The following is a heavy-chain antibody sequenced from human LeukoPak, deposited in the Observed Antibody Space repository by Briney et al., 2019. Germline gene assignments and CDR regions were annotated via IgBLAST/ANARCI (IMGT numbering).Heavy chain of an antibody. V-gene: IGHV1-69*06. J-gene: IGHJ6*03. CDR1: GGTFSSYA. Sequence: SVKVSCKASGGTFSSYAISWVRQAPGQGLEWMGGIIPIFGTANYAQKFQGRVTITADKSTSTAYMELSSLRSEDTAVYYCARIAVAGGYYYYMDVWGKGTTVTVSS. CDR2: IIPIFGTA. D-gene: IGHD6-19*01. CDR3: ARIAVAGGYYYYMDV.